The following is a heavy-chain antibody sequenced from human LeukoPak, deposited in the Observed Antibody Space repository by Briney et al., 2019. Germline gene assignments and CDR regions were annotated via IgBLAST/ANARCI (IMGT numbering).Heavy chain of an antibody. J-gene: IGHJ4*01. D-gene: IGHD2-2*01. CDR2: ISDSGDAT. CDR1: GFTFSGYA. CDR3: ANGNSNSPKDY. Sequence: GGSLRLSCAASGFTFSGYAMSWVRQAPGEGLEWVSAISDSGDATYYADSVRGRFTISRDNSKNTVYLQMNRLRAEDTAVYYCANGNSNSPKDYWGHGTLVTVSS. V-gene: IGHV3-23*01.